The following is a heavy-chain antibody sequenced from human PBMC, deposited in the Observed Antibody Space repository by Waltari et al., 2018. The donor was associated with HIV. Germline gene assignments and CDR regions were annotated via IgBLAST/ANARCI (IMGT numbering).Heavy chain of an antibody. Sequence: QVQLVQSGAEVKKPGASVKVSCKASGYTFTSYAMHWVRQAPGQRLEWMGWINAGNGNTKYSQKFQGRVTITRDTSASTAYMELSSLRSEDTAVYYCARDSLPEYSSGWERTFQHWGQGTLVTVSS. J-gene: IGHJ1*01. CDR1: GYTFTSYA. CDR2: INAGNGNT. V-gene: IGHV1-3*01. D-gene: IGHD6-19*01. CDR3: ARDSLPEYSSGWERTFQH.